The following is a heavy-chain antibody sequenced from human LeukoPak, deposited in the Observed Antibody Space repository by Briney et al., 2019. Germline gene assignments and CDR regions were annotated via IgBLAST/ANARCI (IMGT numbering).Heavy chain of an antibody. V-gene: IGHV3-7*01. D-gene: IGHD2-15*01. CDR1: GFTFNTYW. CDR2: IKQDGSEK. J-gene: IGHJ4*02. CDR3: ARHQARYCSGGSCSVDY. Sequence: GGSLRLSCAASGFTFNTYWMGWVRQAPGKGLEWVANIKQDGSEKYYVDSVKGRFTISRDNADNSLFLQMNSLRAEDTALYYCARHQARYCSGGSCSVDYWGQGTLLTVSS.